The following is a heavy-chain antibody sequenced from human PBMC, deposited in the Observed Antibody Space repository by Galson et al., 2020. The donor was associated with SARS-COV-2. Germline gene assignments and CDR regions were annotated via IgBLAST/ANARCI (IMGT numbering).Heavy chain of an antibody. Sequence: ASVKVSCKASGYTFTGYYMHWVRQAPGQGLEWMGWINPNSGGTNYAQKFQGRVTMTRDTSISTAYMELSRLRSDDTAVYYCARDLEDHYIAVAGTGGSDYWGQGTLVTVSS. V-gene: IGHV1-2*02. CDR2: INPNSGGT. CDR3: ARDLEDHYIAVAGTGGSDY. CDR1: GYTFTGYY. D-gene: IGHD6-19*01. J-gene: IGHJ4*02.